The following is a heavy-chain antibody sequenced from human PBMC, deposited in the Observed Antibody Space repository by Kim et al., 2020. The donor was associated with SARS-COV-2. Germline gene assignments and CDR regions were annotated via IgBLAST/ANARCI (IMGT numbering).Heavy chain of an antibody. D-gene: IGHD4-17*01. CDR3: ARVPDYGGNDY. Sequence: TNYAQKFQGRVTMTRDTSISTAYMELSRLRSDDTPVYYCARVPDYGGNDYWGQGTLVTVSS. J-gene: IGHJ4*02. V-gene: IGHV1-2*02. CDR2: T.